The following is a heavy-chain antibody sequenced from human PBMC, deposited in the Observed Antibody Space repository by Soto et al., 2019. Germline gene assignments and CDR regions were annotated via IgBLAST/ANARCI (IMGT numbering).Heavy chain of an antibody. CDR3: TRDASRDSSARGWFDP. Sequence: GGSLRLSCAASGFMFSSYGMSWVRQSPGKGLEWVSTISSNSAYIYYTDALRGRFTISRDNAKNSLHLQMNSLRAEDTAVYYCTRDASRDSSARGWFDPWGPGTLVTVSS. CDR1: GFMFSSYG. V-gene: IGHV3-21*01. J-gene: IGHJ5*02. D-gene: IGHD6-13*01. CDR2: ISSNSAYI.